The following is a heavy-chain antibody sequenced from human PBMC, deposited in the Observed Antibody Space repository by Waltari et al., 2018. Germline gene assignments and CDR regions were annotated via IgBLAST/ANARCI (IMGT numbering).Heavy chain of an antibody. D-gene: IGHD2-15*01. CDR3: ARDLGRGLFLDS. CDR2: VHRNGRT. Sequence: QLQLEETGPGLVKPSGTLSLTCVVSGYPVSGNSWWSWVRQSPDKGLEWIGQVHRNGRTNYNPSLASRAIVSLDSSRNQFSLRILSATAADTAVYYCARDLGRGLFLDSWGQGTLVTVSP. CDR1: GYPVSGNSW. V-gene: IGHV4-4*02. J-gene: IGHJ4*02.